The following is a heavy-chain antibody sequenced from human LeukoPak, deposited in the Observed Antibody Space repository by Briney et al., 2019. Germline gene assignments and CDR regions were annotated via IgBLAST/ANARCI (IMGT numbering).Heavy chain of an antibody. CDR2: MNPNSGNT. CDR1: GYTFTSYD. V-gene: IGHV1-8*03. CDR3: ARAPKVGASNYYYYMDV. J-gene: IGHJ6*03. Sequence: ASVKVSCKASGYTFTSYDINWVRQATGQGLEWMGWMNPNSGNTGYAQKLQGRVTITRNTSISTAYMELSSLRSEDTAVYYCARAPKVGASNYYYYMDVWGKGTTVTVSS. D-gene: IGHD1-26*01.